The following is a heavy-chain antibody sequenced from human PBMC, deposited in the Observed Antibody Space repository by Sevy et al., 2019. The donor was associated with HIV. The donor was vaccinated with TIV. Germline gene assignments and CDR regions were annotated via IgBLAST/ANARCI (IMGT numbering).Heavy chain of an antibody. Sequence: GGSLRLSCAASGFTVSSNYMSWVRQAPGKGLEWVSVIYSGGSTYYADSVKGRFTISRDNSKNTLYLQMNSLRAGDTAVYYCARGLGYSSGWYYYYGMDVWGQGTTVTVSS. D-gene: IGHD6-19*01. CDR3: ARGLGYSSGWYYYYGMDV. CDR2: IYSGGST. J-gene: IGHJ6*02. CDR1: GFTVSSNY. V-gene: IGHV3-53*01.